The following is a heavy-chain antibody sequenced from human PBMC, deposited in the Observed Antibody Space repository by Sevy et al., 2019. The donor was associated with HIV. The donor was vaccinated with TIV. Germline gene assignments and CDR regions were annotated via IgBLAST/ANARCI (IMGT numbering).Heavy chain of an antibody. CDR2: IYYSGST. CDR3: TRANYYDSSGDYHDY. D-gene: IGHD3-22*01. J-gene: IGHJ4*02. Sequence: SETLSLTCTVSGGSISSYYWSWIRQPPGKGLEWIGYIYYSGSTNYNPSLKSRVTISVDTSKNQFSLKLSSVTAADTAVYYCTRANYYDSSGDYHDYWGQGTLVTVSS. CDR1: GGSISSYY. V-gene: IGHV4-59*01.